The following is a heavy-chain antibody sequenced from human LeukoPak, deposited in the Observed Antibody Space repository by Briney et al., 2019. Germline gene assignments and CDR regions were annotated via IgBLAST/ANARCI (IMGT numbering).Heavy chain of an antibody. J-gene: IGHJ6*02. CDR2: IYHSGST. CDR1: GSSISSSNW. V-gene: IGHV4-4*02. CDR3: ARVYGDNRPYYYGMDV. D-gene: IGHD4-17*01. Sequence: SETLSLTCAVSGSSISSSNWWSWVRQPPGKGLEWIGEIYHSGSTNYSPSLKSRVTISVDKSKNQFSLKLSSVTAADTAVYYCARVYGDNRPYYYGMDVWGQGTTVTVSS.